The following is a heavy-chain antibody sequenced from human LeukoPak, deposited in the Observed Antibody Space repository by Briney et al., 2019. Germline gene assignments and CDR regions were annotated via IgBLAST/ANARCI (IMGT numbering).Heavy chain of an antibody. CDR3: AREYCSSTSCNYYFDY. CDR2: INPNNGGT. Sequence: ASVKVSCKASGYTFTGYYMHWVRQAPGQGLEWMGRINPNNGGTNYAQKFQGRVTMTRDTSISTAYMELSRLRSDDTAVYYCAREYCSSTSCNYYFDYWGQGTLVTVSS. D-gene: IGHD2-2*01. J-gene: IGHJ4*02. CDR1: GYTFTGYY. V-gene: IGHV1-2*06.